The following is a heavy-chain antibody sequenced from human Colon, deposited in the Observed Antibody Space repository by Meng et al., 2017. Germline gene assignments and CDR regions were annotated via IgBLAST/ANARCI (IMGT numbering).Heavy chain of an antibody. D-gene: IGHD3-3*01. CDR1: GGSFSGHY. J-gene: IGHJ4*02. CDR3: VDSKWSANY. V-gene: IGHV4-34*01. CDR2: INDSGST. Sequence: QVQLQQWGAGLWKPSETLSLTCVVYGGSFSGHYSTWIRQPPGKGLEWIGEINDSGSTHYNPSLGSRVTISVDTSKSQFSLKLISVTAADTGVYYCVDSKWSANYWGQGTLVTVSS.